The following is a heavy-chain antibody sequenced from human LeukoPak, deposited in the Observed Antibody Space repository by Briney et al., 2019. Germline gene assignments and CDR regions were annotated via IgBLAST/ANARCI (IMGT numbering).Heavy chain of an antibody. V-gene: IGHV4-59*11. D-gene: IGHD3-3*01. CDR3: ARDASEAFWSGYSPTYHYYYYMDV. Sequence: PSETLSLTCTVSVAPISSPYCSSGRQPPGEGLEWIGYIYYIRSTDTNPPPKSRDTTSLYTPQNPFSLKLSSVTAADTAVYYCARDASEAFWSGYSPTYHYYYYMDVWGKGTTVTVSS. CDR2: IYYIRST. CDR1: VAPISSPY. J-gene: IGHJ6*03.